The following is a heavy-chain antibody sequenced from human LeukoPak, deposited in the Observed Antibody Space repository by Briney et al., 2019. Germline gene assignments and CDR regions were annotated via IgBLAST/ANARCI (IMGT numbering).Heavy chain of an antibody. V-gene: IGHV4-39*07. J-gene: IGHJ3*02. D-gene: IGHD3-10*01. Sequence: SETLSLTFTVSGGSISSSSYYWGWIRQPPGKGLEWIGSIYYSGSTYYNPSLKSRVTISVDTSKNQFSLKLSSVTAADTAVYYCASVGYYGSEYAFDIWGQGTMVTVSS. CDR1: GGSISSSSYY. CDR2: IYYSGST. CDR3: ASVGYYGSEYAFDI.